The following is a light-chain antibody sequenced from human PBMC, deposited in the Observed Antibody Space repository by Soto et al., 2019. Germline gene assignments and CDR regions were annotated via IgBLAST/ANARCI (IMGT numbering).Light chain of an antibody. J-gene: IGLJ1*01. CDR1: SSNIGSNT. CDR3: AAWDDSLSAYV. Sequence: QSVLTQPPSASGTPGQRVTMSCSGSSSNIGSNTVNWYQQLPGTAPKLLIYSNDERPSGVPDRFSGSKSGTSASLAISGLQSEDEDDYYCAAWDDSLSAYVFGTGTKVTVL. CDR2: SND. V-gene: IGLV1-44*01.